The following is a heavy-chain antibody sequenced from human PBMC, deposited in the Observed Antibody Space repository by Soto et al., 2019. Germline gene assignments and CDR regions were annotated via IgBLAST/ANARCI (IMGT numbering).Heavy chain of an antibody. CDR1: GGSFSGYY. J-gene: IGHJ5*02. Sequence: QVQLQQWGAGLLKPSETLSLTCAVYGGSFSGYYWSWIRQPPGKGLEWIGEINHSGSTNYNPSLKSRVTISVDTSKNQVTLKLSSVTAADAAVYYCARGPYKGIVATISWFDPWGQGTLVTVSS. CDR2: INHSGST. D-gene: IGHD5-12*01. V-gene: IGHV4-34*01. CDR3: ARGPYKGIVATISWFDP.